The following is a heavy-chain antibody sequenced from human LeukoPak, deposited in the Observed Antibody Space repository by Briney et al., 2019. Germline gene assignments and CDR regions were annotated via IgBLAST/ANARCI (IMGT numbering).Heavy chain of an antibody. CDR2: ISTSSSYI. J-gene: IGHJ3*02. D-gene: IGHD6-19*01. V-gene: IGHV3-21*01. Sequence: GGSLRLSCAASGFIFNDYGMNWVRQAPGKGLEWVSSISTSSSYIYYADSVKGRFTISRDDAKNSLYLQMNSLRVDDTAVYYCARGASVVAGSDDAFDIWGQGTMVTVSS. CDR1: GFIFNDYG. CDR3: ARGASVVAGSDDAFDI.